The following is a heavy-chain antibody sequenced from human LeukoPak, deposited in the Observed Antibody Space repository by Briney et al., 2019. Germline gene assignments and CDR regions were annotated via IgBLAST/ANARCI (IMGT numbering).Heavy chain of an antibody. CDR3: ARLLGDFEY. V-gene: IGHV1-2*06. D-gene: IGHD3-16*01. Sequence: ASVKVSCKAYGYTFTDYYMHWVRQAPGQGLEWMGRINPKCGGTIFAQKFQGRVTMTRDTSISTAYMELSRLRSDDTAVYYCARLLGDFEYWGQGTLVTVSS. CDR1: GYTFTDYY. CDR2: INPKCGGT. J-gene: IGHJ4*02.